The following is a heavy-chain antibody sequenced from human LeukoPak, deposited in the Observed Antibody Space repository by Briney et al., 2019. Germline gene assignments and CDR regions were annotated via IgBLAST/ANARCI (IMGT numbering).Heavy chain of an antibody. CDR1: GFTFSNAW. Sequence: GGSMRLSCAASGFTFSNAWMSWVRQGPGKGLEWVGHIKSKTSGGTTDYAAPVKDRFTISRDDSKNTLYLQMNSLETEDTAVYYCTTVWRYWGQGTLVSVSS. D-gene: IGHD3-16*01. V-gene: IGHV3-15*01. CDR3: TTVWRY. J-gene: IGHJ4*02. CDR2: IKSKTSGGTT.